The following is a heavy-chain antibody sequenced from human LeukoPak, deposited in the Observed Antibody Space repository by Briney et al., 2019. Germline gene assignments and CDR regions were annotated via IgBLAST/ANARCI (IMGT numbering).Heavy chain of an antibody. Sequence: SQTLSLICTVSGGSISSGSYYWSWIRQPAGKGLEWIGRIYTSGSTNYNPSLKSRVTISVDTSKNQFSLKLSSVTAADTAVYYCARGRIAARHNWFDPWGQGTLVTVSS. CDR1: GGSISSGSYY. J-gene: IGHJ5*02. CDR2: IYTSGST. D-gene: IGHD6-6*01. V-gene: IGHV4-61*02. CDR3: ARGRIAARHNWFDP.